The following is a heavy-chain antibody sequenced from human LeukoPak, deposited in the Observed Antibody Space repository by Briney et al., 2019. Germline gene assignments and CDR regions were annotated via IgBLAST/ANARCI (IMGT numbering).Heavy chain of an antibody. CDR3: ARDPAAAGYYYMDV. D-gene: IGHD6-13*01. J-gene: IGHJ6*03. CDR1: GGSFSGYY. CDR2: INHSGST. Sequence: SETLSLTCAVHGGSFSGYYWSWIRQPPGKGLEWIGEINHSGSTNYNPSLKSRVTISVDTSKNQFSLKLSSVTAADTAVYYCARDPAAAGYYYMDVWGKGTTVTVSS. V-gene: IGHV4-34*01.